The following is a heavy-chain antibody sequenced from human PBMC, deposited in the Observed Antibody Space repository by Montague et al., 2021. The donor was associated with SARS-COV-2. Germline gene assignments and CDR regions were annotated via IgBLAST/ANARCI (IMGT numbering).Heavy chain of an antibody. V-gene: IGHV4-39*07. J-gene: IGHJ4*02. CDR1: GGSIANSHKY. D-gene: IGHD3-16*01. CDR2: VLYTGTP. CDR3: VAGGDSAKAGAY. Sequence: ETLSLTCTVSGGSIANSHKYWGWVRQPPGKGLEWIGSVLYTGTPYDHPSLTARVTISLDTSRNQFSLKMYSVTAADTATYFCVAGGDSAKAGAYWGQGTLVTVSS.